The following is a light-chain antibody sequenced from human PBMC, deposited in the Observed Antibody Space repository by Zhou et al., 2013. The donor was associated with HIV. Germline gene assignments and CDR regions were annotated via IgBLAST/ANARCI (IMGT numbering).Light chain of an antibody. CDR1: QSVSSN. CDR2: DAS. Sequence: EIVMTQSPGTLSVSPGERATLSCRASQSVSSNLAWYQQKAGQAPRLVIYDASSRATDTPARFSGRGSGTDFTLTISRLEPEDFAVYYCQQYGRSPRTFGQGTKVDIK. V-gene: IGKV3-20*01. CDR3: QQYGRSPRT. J-gene: IGKJ1*01.